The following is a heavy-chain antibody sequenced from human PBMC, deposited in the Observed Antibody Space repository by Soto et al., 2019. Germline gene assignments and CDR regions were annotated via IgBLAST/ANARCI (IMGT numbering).Heavy chain of an antibody. V-gene: IGHV4-39*01. D-gene: IGHD6-6*01. J-gene: IGHJ4*02. CDR3: ARLSNRSYYFDY. CDR1: GGSISSSSYY. CDR2: IYYSGST. Sequence: SETLSLTCTVSGGSISSSSYYWGWIRQPPGKGLERIGSIYYSGSTYYNPSLKNRVTISVDTSKNQFSLKLSSVTAADTAVYYCARLSNRSYYFDYWGQGTLVTVSS.